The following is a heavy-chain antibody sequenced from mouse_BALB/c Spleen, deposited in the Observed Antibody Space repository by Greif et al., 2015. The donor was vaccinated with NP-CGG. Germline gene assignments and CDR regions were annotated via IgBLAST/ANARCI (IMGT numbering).Heavy chain of an antibody. CDR1: GFNIKDTY. Sequence: VQLQQSGAELVKPGASVKLSCTASGFNIKDTYMHWVKQRPEQGLEWIGRIDPANGNTKYDPKFQGKATITADTSSNTAYLQLSSLTSEDTAVYYCATYRYDGYFDYWGQGTTLTVSS. CDR2: IDPANGNT. J-gene: IGHJ2*01. CDR3: ATYRYDGYFDY. V-gene: IGHV14-3*02. D-gene: IGHD2-14*01.